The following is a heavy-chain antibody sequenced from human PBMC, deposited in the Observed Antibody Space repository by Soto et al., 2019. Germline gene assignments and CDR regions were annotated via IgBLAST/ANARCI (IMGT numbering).Heavy chain of an antibody. CDR2: IYYSGST. D-gene: IGHD4-17*01. CDR3: ARGYGDGAGAFDI. CDR1: GGSISSYY. Sequence: SETLSLTCTVSGGSISSYYWSWIRQPPGKGLEWIGYIYYSGSTNYNPSLKSRVTISVDTSKNQFSLKLSSVTAADTAVYYCARGYGDGAGAFDIWGQGTMVTVSS. V-gene: IGHV4-59*01. J-gene: IGHJ3*02.